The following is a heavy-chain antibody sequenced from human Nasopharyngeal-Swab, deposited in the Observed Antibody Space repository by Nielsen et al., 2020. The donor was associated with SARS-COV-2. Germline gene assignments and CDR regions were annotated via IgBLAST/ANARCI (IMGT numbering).Heavy chain of an antibody. CDR2: ISHNSGT. CDR3: AKEGATGWFDP. V-gene: IGHV4-59*11. J-gene: IGHJ5*02. CDR1: GVSITSQY. Sequence: SETLSLTCTVSGVSITSQYWSWIRQPPGKGLEWIGYISHNSGTSYNPSLKSRVTMFMDTSKNQFSLRLTSVTAVDTAVYYCAKEGATGWFDPCGQGTLVTVSS.